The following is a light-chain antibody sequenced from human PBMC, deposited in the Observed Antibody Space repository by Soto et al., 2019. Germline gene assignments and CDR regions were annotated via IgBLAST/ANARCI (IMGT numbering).Light chain of an antibody. CDR1: QRVSSAY. CDR2: GAS. J-gene: IGKJ2*01. Sequence: EIGWTQSPGTLSLFPGERAPLSCGASQRVSSAYLAWYHQKPGQAPRPLLYGASSRATAIPDRFIGSGAGTDFPLTISRLEPEDFAVYYCQQYGSSSYTFGQGTKLEIK. CDR3: QQYGSSSYT. V-gene: IGKV3-20*01.